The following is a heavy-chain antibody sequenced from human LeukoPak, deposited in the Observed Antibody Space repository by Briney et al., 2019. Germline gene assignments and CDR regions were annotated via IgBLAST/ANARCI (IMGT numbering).Heavy chain of an antibody. CDR3: AMLPYDILTGGTYYFDY. V-gene: IGHV4-34*01. J-gene: IGHJ4*02. Sequence: SETLSLTCAVYGGSFSGYYWSWIRQPPGKGLEWIGEINHSGSTNYNPSLKSRVTISVDTSKNQFSLKLSSVTAADTAVYYCAMLPYDILTGGTYYFDYWGQGTLVTVSS. D-gene: IGHD3-9*01. CDR2: INHSGST. CDR1: GGSFSGYY.